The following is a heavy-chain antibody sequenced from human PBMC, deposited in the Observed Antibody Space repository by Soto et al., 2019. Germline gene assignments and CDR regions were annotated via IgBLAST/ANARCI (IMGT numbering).Heavy chain of an antibody. V-gene: IGHV3-30-3*01. CDR3: ARDQFGRYYDSSGYYSY. J-gene: IGHJ4*02. CDR2: ISYDGSNK. CDR1: GFTFSSYA. Sequence: GGSLRLSCAASGFTFSSYAMHWVRQAPGKGLEWVAVISYDGSNKYYADSVKGRFTISRDNSKNTLYLQMNSLRAEDTAVYYCARDQFGRYYDSSGYYSYWAQRTLDPVSS. D-gene: IGHD3-22*01.